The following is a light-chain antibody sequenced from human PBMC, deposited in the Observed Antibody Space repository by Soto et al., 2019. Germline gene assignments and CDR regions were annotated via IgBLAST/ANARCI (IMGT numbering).Light chain of an antibody. V-gene: IGLV1-40*01. CDR3: QSYASSLSGYV. CDR2: ANR. J-gene: IGLJ1*01. Sequence: QSVVAQGPAVCGALGQGVTMSCAGGSANIGAGYYVHWYPPIPGTAPKPLIYANRNRPLGGPAPSSRSKSATSAPLAITPLQAADEADYSGQSYASSLSGYVFGNENKVTVL. CDR1: SANIGAGYY.